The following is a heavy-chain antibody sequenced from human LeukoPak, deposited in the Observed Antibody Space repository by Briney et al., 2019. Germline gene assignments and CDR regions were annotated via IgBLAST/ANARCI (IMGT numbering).Heavy chain of an antibody. CDR2: INPNSGGT. J-gene: IGHJ4*02. CDR3: ARSLMVRGVIGMGY. Sequence: GASVKVSCKASGYTFTGYYMHWVRQAPGQGLEWMGWINPNSGGTNYAQKFQGRVTMTRDTSITTAYMELSRLRSDDTAVYYCARSLMVRGVIGMGYWGQGTLVTVSS. CDR1: GYTFTGYY. V-gene: IGHV1-2*02. D-gene: IGHD3-10*01.